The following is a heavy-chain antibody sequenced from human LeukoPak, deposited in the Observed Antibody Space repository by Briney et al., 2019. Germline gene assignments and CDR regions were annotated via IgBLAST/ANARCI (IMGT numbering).Heavy chain of an antibody. D-gene: IGHD6-19*01. CDR1: GFSISGYW. CDR2: INSGGSST. J-gene: IGHJ4*02. Sequence: GGSLRLSCAASGFSISGYWMHWVRQAPGKGLVWVSRINSGGSSTNYADSMKGRFTISRDNAKNTVYLQLNSLRAEDTAFYYCATGASAIYSSGVVFDYWGQGTLVTVSS. V-gene: IGHV3-74*01. CDR3: ATGASAIYSSGVVFDY.